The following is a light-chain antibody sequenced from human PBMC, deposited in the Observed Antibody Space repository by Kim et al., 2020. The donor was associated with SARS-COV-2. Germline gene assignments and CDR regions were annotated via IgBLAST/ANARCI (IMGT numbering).Light chain of an antibody. CDR1: NGYIVAHNY. CDR3: CAYAGSYILL. Sequence: GQSCPTPFAAPNGYIVAHNYVSWYQHHPGKPPKLMIYPVTTRPSGVPDRFSGSKSGNTASLTISGLQAEDEADYYCCAYAGSYILLFGGGTQLTVL. CDR2: PVT. J-gene: IGLJ2*01. V-gene: IGLV2-11*01.